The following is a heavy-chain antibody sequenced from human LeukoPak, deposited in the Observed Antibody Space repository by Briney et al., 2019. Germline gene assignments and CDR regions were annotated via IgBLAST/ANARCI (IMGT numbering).Heavy chain of an antibody. CDR3: AEGKGYYDSSGDYFDY. V-gene: IGHV3-48*03. Sequence: GGSLRLSCAASRFTFSSSEMNWVRQAPGKGLEWVSYISSSGSTIYYADSVKGRFTISRDNAKNTLYLQMNSLRAEDTAVYYCAEGKGYYDSSGDYFDYWGQGTLVTVSS. CDR2: ISSSGSTI. CDR1: RFTFSSSE. D-gene: IGHD3-22*01. J-gene: IGHJ4*02.